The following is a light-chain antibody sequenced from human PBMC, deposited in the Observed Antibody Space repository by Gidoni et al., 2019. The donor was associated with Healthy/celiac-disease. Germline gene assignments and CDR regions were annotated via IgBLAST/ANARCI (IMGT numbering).Light chain of an antibody. J-gene: IGKJ4*01. Sequence: EIVLTQSPGTLSLSPGQSATLSCRASQSISSSQLAWYQQKPGQAPRPLMYGASSRATGIPDRFSGSGSGTDFTLTISRLEPEDFAVYYCQPFGXFXGGTKVE. CDR1: QSISSSQ. V-gene: IGKV3-20*01. CDR2: GAS. CDR3: QPFGX.